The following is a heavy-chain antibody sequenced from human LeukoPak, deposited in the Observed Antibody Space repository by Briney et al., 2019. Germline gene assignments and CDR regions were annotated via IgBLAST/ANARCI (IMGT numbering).Heavy chain of an antibody. V-gene: IGHV3-23*01. Sequence: GGSLRLSCAASGFTFSSYAMSWVRQAPGKGLEWVSAISGSGGSTYYADSVKGRFTISRDNSKNTLYLQMNSLRAEDTAVYYCAKFGRFVRQQQLVDFDYWGQGTLATVSS. CDR3: AKFGRFVRQQQLVDFDY. D-gene: IGHD6-13*01. CDR1: GFTFSSYA. CDR2: ISGSGGST. J-gene: IGHJ4*02.